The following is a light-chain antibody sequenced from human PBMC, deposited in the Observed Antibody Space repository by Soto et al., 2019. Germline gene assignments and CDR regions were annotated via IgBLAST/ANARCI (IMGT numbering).Light chain of an antibody. V-gene: IGKV2-28*01. Sequence: DIVMTQSPLSLPVTPGEPASISCRSSQSLLHSNGYNYLDWYLQKPGQSPQLLIYLGSNRASGVPDRFSGSGSGTYFTLKISRVEAEDVGVYYCIQALQTPPWTFGQGTKVEIK. CDR2: LGS. J-gene: IGKJ1*01. CDR1: QSLLHSNGYNY. CDR3: IQALQTPPWT.